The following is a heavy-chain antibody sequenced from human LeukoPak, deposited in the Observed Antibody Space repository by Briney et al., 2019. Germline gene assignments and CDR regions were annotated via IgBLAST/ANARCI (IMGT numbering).Heavy chain of an antibody. J-gene: IGHJ4*02. V-gene: IGHV4-59*01. D-gene: IGHD3-22*01. Sequence: SETLSLTCTVSGGSISSYYWSWIRQPPGKGLEWIGSIYRTGSTYYNPSFDSRVTISLDTSRNQFSLKLNSVTAADTAMYYCARGGYDGSGYYRYWGQGTLVAVSS. CDR2: IYRTGST. CDR3: ARGGYDGSGYYRY. CDR1: GGSISSYY.